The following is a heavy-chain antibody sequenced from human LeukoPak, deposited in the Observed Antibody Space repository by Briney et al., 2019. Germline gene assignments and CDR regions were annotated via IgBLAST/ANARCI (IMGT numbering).Heavy chain of an antibody. CDR2: IRYDGSNK. CDR1: GFTFSSYG. D-gene: IGHD3-22*01. CDR3: AKDPYNVVTEHFDY. V-gene: IGHV3-30*02. Sequence: GGSLRLSCAASGFTFSSYGMHWVRQALGKGLEWVAFIRYDGSNKYYADSVKGRFTISRDNSKNTLYLQMNSLRAEDTAVYYCAKDPYNVVTEHFDYWGQGTLVTVSS. J-gene: IGHJ4*02.